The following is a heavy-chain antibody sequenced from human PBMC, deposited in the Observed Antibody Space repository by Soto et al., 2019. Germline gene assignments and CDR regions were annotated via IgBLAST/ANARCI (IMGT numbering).Heavy chain of an antibody. Sequence: SETLSLTCAVSGYSITTGSYWGCIRQPPGKGLEWIGSISQSGSSYYNPSLKSRLTILIDTSKNQFSLKLSSVTAADTAVYYCARPHSSGWFTYDYWGQGALVTVSS. V-gene: IGHV4-38-2*01. CDR3: ARPHSSGWFTYDY. CDR1: GYSITTGSY. J-gene: IGHJ4*02. CDR2: ISQSGSS. D-gene: IGHD6-19*01.